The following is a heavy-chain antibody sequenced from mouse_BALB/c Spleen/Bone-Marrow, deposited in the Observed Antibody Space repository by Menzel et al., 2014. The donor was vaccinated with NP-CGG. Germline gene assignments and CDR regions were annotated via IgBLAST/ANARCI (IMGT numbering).Heavy chain of an antibody. Sequence: EVQVVESGGGLVQPGGSLKLSCAASGFDFSRYWMSWVRQAPGKGLEWIGAINPDSSTINYTPSLKDKFIISRDNAKNTLYLQMSKVRSEDTALYYCASLHYYGFFAYWGQGTLVTVAA. CDR1: GFDFSRYW. CDR2: INPDSSTI. V-gene: IGHV4-1*02. CDR3: ASLHYYGFFAY. J-gene: IGHJ3*01. D-gene: IGHD1-2*01.